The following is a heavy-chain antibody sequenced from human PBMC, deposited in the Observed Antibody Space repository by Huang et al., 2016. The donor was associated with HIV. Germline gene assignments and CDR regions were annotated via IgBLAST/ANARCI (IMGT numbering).Heavy chain of an antibody. J-gene: IGHJ4*02. CDR3: ARDPHVVVAGPFYDY. V-gene: IGHV1-3*04. Sequence: QVQLVQSGAEVKKPGASVKVSCKASGYTFTNFAMHWVRQAPGQRLEWMAWINTDNANTKYAQNFQDRLTVTRDTSASTAYMELSSLRSEDTAVYYCARDPHVVVAGPFYDYWGQGTLVTVSS. D-gene: IGHD3-10*02. CDR1: GYTFTNFA. CDR2: INTDNANT.